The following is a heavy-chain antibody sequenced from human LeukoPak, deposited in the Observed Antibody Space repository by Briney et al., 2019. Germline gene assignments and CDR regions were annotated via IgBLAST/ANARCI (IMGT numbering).Heavy chain of an antibody. CDR2: IRSDGSST. CDR3: AKDRDDYGNDC. Sequence: GGSLRLSCAASGFSFSDFGMHWIRQAPGKGLEWVTLIRSDGSSTYYADSVKGRFTISRDTSKNTLYLQMNSLRVEDTAAYYCAKDRDDYGNDCWGQGILVTVST. V-gene: IGHV3-30*02. CDR1: GFSFSDFG. D-gene: IGHD4-11*01. J-gene: IGHJ4*02.